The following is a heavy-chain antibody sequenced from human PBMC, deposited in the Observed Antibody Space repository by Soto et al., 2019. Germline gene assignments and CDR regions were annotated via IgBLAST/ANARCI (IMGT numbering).Heavy chain of an antibody. Sequence: SETLSLTCTVSGGSISSSSYYWGWIRQPPGKGLEWIGSIYYSGSTYYNPSLKSRVTISVDTSKNQFSLKLSSVTAADTAVYYCARPGDKSGYDSGYYYMDVWGKGTTVTVSS. CDR3: ARPGDKSGYDSGYYYMDV. D-gene: IGHD5-12*01. V-gene: IGHV4-39*01. J-gene: IGHJ6*03. CDR1: GGSISSSSYY. CDR2: IYYSGST.